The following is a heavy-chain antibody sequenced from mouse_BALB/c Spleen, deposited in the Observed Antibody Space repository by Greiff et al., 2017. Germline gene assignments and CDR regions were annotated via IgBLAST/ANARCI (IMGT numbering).Heavy chain of an antibody. D-gene: IGHD2-2*01. J-gene: IGHJ4*01. CDR3: ARSGWVRLGDY. Sequence: VQLQQPGAELVKPGASVKLSCKASGYTFTSYWMHWVKQRPGQGLEWIGEINPSNGRTNYNEKFKSKATLTVDKSSSTAYMQLSSLTSEDSAVYYCARSGWVRLGDYWGQGTSVTVSS. CDR2: INPSNGRT. CDR1: GYTFTSYW. V-gene: IGHV1S81*02.